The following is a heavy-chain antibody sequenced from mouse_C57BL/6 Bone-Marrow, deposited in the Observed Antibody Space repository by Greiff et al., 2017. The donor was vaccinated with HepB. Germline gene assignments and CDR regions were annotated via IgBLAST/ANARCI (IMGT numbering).Heavy chain of an antibody. Sequence: EVKLVESGGGLVQPGGSLSLSCAASGFTFTDYYMSWVRQPPGKALEWLGFIRNKANGYTTEYSASVKGRFTISRDNSQSILYLQMNALRAEDSATYYCARCFDYYGSDYAMDYWGQGTSVTVSS. CDR1: GFTFTDYY. V-gene: IGHV7-3*01. J-gene: IGHJ4*01. D-gene: IGHD1-1*01. CDR2: IRNKANGYTT. CDR3: ARCFDYYGSDYAMDY.